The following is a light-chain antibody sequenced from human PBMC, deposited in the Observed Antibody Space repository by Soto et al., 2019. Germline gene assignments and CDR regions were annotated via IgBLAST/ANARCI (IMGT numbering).Light chain of an antibody. V-gene: IGLV2-8*01. CDR3: SSYAGSNNLWV. J-gene: IGLJ3*02. CDR2: EVS. CDR1: SSDVGGYNY. Sequence: QSALTQPPSASGSPGQSVTISCTGTSSDVGGYNYVSWYQQHPGKAPKLMIYEVSKRPSGVPYRFSGSKSGNTASLTVSGLQAADEADYYCSSYAGSNNLWVFGGGTKLTVL.